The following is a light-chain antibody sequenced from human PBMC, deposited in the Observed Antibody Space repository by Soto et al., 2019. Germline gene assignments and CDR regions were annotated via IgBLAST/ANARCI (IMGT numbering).Light chain of an antibody. CDR1: QSLAYIDGNTY. J-gene: IGKJ2*01. CDR3: MQGTHWPPYN. Sequence: DVVMTQSPLSLPVTLGQPASISCRSSQSLAYIDGNTYLNWFHQRPGQSPRRLIYQVSNRDSGVPDRFSGSGSGADFTLKISRVEADDVGVYYCMQGTHWPPYNFGQGTKLEIK. CDR2: QVS. V-gene: IGKV2-30*01.